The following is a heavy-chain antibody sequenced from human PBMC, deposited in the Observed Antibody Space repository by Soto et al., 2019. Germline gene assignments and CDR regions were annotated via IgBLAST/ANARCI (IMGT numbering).Heavy chain of an antibody. J-gene: IGHJ4*02. CDR1: GGSFNNNY. CDR2: IYHSGST. Sequence: SETLSLTCTLSGGSFNNNYWSWIRQPPGKGLEWIGYIYHSGSTNYNPSLKSRVTISIDKSKNQFSLKLSSVTAADTAVYYCARRLHDSSGYYSLDFWGQGTLVTVSS. V-gene: IGHV4-59*08. CDR3: ARRLHDSSGYYSLDF. D-gene: IGHD3-22*01.